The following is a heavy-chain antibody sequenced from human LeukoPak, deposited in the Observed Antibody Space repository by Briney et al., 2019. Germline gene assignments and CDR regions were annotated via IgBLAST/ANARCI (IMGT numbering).Heavy chain of an antibody. CDR1: GGSFSGYY. V-gene: IGHV4-59*01. J-gene: IGHJ4*02. D-gene: IGHD3-22*01. Sequence: SETLSLTCAVYGGSFSGYYWSWIRQPPGKGLEWIGYIYYSGSTNYNPSLKSRVTISVDTSKNQFSLKLSSVTAADTAVYYCARGDYYYDSSGYYYYFDYWGQGTLVTVSS. CDR2: IYYSGST. CDR3: ARGDYYYDSSGYYYYFDY.